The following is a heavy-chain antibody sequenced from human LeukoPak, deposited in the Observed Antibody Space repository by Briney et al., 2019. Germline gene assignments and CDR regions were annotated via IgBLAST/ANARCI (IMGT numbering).Heavy chain of an antibody. Sequence: ASVKVSCKASGYTFTSHDINWVRQATGQGLEWMGWMNPNSGNTGYAQKFQGRVTMTRNTSISTAYMELSSLRSEDTAVYYCARHVAPYGDYEFADYWGQGTLVTVSS. J-gene: IGHJ4*02. V-gene: IGHV1-8*01. CDR3: ARHVAPYGDYEFADY. CDR1: GYTFTSHD. D-gene: IGHD4-17*01. CDR2: MNPNSGNT.